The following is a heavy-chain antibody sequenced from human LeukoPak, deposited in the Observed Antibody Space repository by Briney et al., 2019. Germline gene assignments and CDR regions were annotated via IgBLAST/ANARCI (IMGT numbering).Heavy chain of an antibody. CDR2: ISDRARNT. Sequence: GGSLRLSCAPSGFTFSSYTMNWVRKTPGKGLEWVSTISDRARNTHYADSVNGRFTISRDDFLNMVYLQMDRLTVEDTAVYYCTTRLQHHFDYWGQGTQVTVSS. CDR3: TTRLQHHFDY. V-gene: IGHV3-23*01. D-gene: IGHD4-11*01. CDR1: GFTFSSYT. J-gene: IGHJ4*02.